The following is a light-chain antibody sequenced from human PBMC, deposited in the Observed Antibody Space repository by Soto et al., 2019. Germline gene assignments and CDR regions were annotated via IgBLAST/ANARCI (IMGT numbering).Light chain of an antibody. Sequence: EVVMTQSPAAVSVSPRERATLSCRASQSVGSNLAWYQQKPGQAPRLLIYDASNRATGIPARFSGSGSGTDFTLTISSLEPEDFAVYYCQQRSNWPTFGGGGKVDI. CDR2: DAS. J-gene: IGKJ4*01. CDR3: QQRSNWPT. V-gene: IGKV3-11*01. CDR1: QSVGSN.